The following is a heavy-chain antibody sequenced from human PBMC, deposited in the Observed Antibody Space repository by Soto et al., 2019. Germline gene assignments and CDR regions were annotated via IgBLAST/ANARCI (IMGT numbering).Heavy chain of an antibody. CDR1: GGSISSSSYY. J-gene: IGHJ3*02. Sequence: SETLSLTCTVSGGSISSSSYYWGWIRQPPGKGLEWIGSIYYSGSTYYNPSLKSRVTISVDTSKNQFSLKLSSVTAADTAVYYCDCYYDSSGTNHAFDIWGQGTMVTVSS. CDR2: IYYSGST. V-gene: IGHV4-39*01. CDR3: DCYYDSSGTNHAFDI. D-gene: IGHD3-22*01.